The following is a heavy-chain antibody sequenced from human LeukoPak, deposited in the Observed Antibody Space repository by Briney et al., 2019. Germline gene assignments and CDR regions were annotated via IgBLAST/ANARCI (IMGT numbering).Heavy chain of an antibody. CDR3: ARDYPHYYYYYMDV. J-gene: IGHJ6*03. CDR1: GYTFTSYG. Sequence: RRASVKVSCKASGYTFTSYGISWVRQAPGQGLEWMGWISAYNGNTNYAQKLQGRVTMTTDTSTSTAYMELSRLRSDDTAVYYCARDYPHYYYYYMDVWGKGTTVTISS. V-gene: IGHV1-18*01. CDR2: ISAYNGNT.